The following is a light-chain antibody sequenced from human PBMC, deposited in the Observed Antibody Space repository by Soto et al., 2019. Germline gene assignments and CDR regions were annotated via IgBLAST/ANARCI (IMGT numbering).Light chain of an antibody. J-gene: IGKJ1*01. V-gene: IGKV3-20*01. Sequence: EIVLTQSPGTLSLSPGERATLSCRAGQSISNSYLAWYQQKPGQAPRLLVYGASSRATGIPDRFSGSGSGTDFTLTISRLEPEDFAVYYCRHYGSSPQTFGQGTKVEIK. CDR2: GAS. CDR1: QSISNSY. CDR3: RHYGSSPQT.